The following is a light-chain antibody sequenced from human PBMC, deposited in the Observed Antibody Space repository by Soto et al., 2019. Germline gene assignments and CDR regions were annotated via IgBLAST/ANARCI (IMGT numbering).Light chain of an antibody. V-gene: IGKV3-20*01. CDR3: QQYAHLPIT. CDR2: DAT. CDR1: QSLGSGY. Sequence: VLTQSPVTLSLSPGERATLSCRASQSLGSGYLAWYQQKACQAPRLLIYDATSGATGIPDRFSGSGSGTDFALTISRVEAEDFAVYYCQQYAHLPITFGQGTKVEI. J-gene: IGKJ1*01.